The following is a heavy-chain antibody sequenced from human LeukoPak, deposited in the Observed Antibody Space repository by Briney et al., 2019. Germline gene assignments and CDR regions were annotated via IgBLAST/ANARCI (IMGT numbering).Heavy chain of an antibody. D-gene: IGHD3-10*01. CDR1: GGSISSSSYY. J-gene: IGHJ5*02. CDR3: ARGAYGSGSYPHPGRFDP. V-gene: IGHV4-39*07. CDR2: IYYSGST. Sequence: KPSETLSLTCTVSGGSISSSSYYWGWIRQPPGKGLEWIGSIYYSGSTYYNPSPKSRVTISVDTSKNQFSLKLSSVTAADTAVYYCARGAYGSGSYPHPGRFDPWGQGTLVSVSS.